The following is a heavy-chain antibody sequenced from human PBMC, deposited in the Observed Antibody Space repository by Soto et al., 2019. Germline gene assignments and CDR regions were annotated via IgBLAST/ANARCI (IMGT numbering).Heavy chain of an antibody. CDR3: ARGGGIPDRRGTYCCYSKDV. CDR1: GGTFSSYA. J-gene: IGHJ6*02. D-gene: IGHD6-6*01. CDR2: IIPIFGTA. Sequence: QVQLVQSGAEGKKPGSSVKVSCKASGGTFSSYAISWVRQAPGQGLEWMGGIIPIFGTANYAQKFQGRVTINANESTSTAYLVLSRLRSEDTAVYYCARGGGIPDRRGTYCCYSKDVRGQGTTVTVTS. V-gene: IGHV1-69*01.